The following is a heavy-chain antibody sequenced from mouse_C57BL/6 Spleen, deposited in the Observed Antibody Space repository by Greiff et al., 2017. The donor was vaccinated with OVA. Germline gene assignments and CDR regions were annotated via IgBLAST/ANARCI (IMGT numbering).Heavy chain of an antibody. J-gene: IGHJ2*01. D-gene: IGHD1-1*01. CDR3: TTTFITTVVSPHYFDY. CDR1: GFNIKDDY. Sequence: EVQLQQSGAELVRPGASVKLSCTASGFNIKDDYMHWVKQRPEQGLEWIGWIDPENGDTEYASKFQGKATITADTSSNTAYLQLSSLTSEDTAVYYCTTTFITTVVSPHYFDYWGQGTTLTVSS. CDR2: IDPENGDT. V-gene: IGHV14-4*01.